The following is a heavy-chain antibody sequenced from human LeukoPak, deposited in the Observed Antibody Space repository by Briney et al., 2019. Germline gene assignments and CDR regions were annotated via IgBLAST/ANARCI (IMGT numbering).Heavy chain of an antibody. CDR2: IKQDGSER. J-gene: IGHJ4*02. Sequence: GGSLRLSCAASGFTFSSYWMSWVRQAPGKGLEWVANIKQDGSERHYVDSVKGRFTISRDNAKNSLYLQMNSLRAEDTAVYYCARDTIVGAISNDYWGQGTLVTVSS. CDR1: GFTFSSYW. D-gene: IGHD1-26*01. CDR3: ARDTIVGAISNDY. V-gene: IGHV3-7*01.